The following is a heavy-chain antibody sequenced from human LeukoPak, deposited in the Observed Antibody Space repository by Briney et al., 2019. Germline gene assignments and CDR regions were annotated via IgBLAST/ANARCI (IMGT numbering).Heavy chain of an antibody. V-gene: IGHV4-38-2*02. Sequence: SETPSLTCAVSGYFISGDYYWGWIRQPPGKGLEWIGNIYHSGSTYYNPSLKSRVTISVDTSKNQFSLKLSSVTAADTAVYYCARDLRIAVAGYYFDYWGQGTLVTVSS. J-gene: IGHJ4*02. CDR1: GYFISGDYY. CDR2: IYHSGST. CDR3: ARDLRIAVAGYYFDY. D-gene: IGHD6-19*01.